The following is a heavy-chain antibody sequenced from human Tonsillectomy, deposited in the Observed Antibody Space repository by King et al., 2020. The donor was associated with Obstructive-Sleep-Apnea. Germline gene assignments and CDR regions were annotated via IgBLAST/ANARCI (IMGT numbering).Heavy chain of an antibody. CDR1: EFTFSISS. CDR3: ARSYGSGYFDY. V-gene: IGHV3-30-3*01. CDR2: ISYDGSSK. J-gene: IGHJ4*02. D-gene: IGHD3-10*01. Sequence: VQLVESGGGVVQPGRSLRLSCAASEFTFSISSMHWVRQAPGKGLEWVAVISYDGSSKFYADSVKGRITISRDNSKNTLYLLMNSLRAEDTAVYYCARSYGSGYFDYWGQGTLVTVSS.